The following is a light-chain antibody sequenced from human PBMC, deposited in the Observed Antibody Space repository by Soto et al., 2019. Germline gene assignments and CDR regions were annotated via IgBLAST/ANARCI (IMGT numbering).Light chain of an antibody. CDR3: SSYTSSSTLYV. CDR2: EVT. Sequence: QSVLTQPPSVSGSPGQSITISCTGTSSDVGGYNYVCWYKQHPGKAPQLMIYEVTNRPSGVSDRFSGSKSGNTASLTISGLQAEDEADYYCSSYTSSSTLYVFGTGTKVTVL. CDR1: SSDVGGYNY. V-gene: IGLV2-14*01. J-gene: IGLJ1*01.